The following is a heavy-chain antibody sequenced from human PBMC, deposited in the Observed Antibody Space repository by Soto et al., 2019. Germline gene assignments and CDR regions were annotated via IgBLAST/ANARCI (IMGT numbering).Heavy chain of an antibody. D-gene: IGHD5-18*01. CDR1: GDTFSNYA. V-gene: IGHV1-69*19. CDR3: AREVDSSRVSKWFDP. Sequence: QVQLVQSGAEVKKPGSSVKVSCTASGDTFSNYAFSWVRQAPGQGLEWMGGIIPIFPNSNYAKNFLGRLTITADDSTYTVFMELSSLAPDDTAVYYCAREVDSSRVSKWFDPWGQGTLVTVSS. J-gene: IGHJ5*02. CDR2: IIPIFPNS.